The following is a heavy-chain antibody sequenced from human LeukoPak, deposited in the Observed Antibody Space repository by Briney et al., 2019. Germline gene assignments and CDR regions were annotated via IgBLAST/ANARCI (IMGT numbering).Heavy chain of an antibody. Sequence: KASQTLSLTCATSGDSVSSNSAAWNWIRQSPSRGLEWLGRTYYRSKWYNDYAVSVKSRITINPDTSKNQFTLQLNSVTPEDTAVYYCARDLEDGYNPTYYYYGMDVWGQGTTVTVSS. CDR2: TYYRSKWYN. D-gene: IGHD5-24*01. CDR3: ARDLEDGYNPTYYYYGMDV. J-gene: IGHJ6*02. CDR1: GDSVSSNSAA. V-gene: IGHV6-1*01.